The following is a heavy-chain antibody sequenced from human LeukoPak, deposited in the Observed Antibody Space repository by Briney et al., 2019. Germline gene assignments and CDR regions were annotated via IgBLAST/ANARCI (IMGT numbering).Heavy chain of an antibody. V-gene: IGHV3-49*03. CDR1: GFTFGDYA. J-gene: IGHJ5*02. D-gene: IGHD2-2*01. CDR3: TRDLPYKCSSTSCPPRWFDP. CDR2: IRSKAYGGTT. Sequence: GGSLRLSYTASGFTFGDYAMSWFRQAPGQGLEWVGFIRSKAYGGTTEYAASVKGRFTISRDDSKSIAYLQMNSLKTEDTAVYYCTRDLPYKCSSTSCPPRWFDPWGQGTLVTVSS.